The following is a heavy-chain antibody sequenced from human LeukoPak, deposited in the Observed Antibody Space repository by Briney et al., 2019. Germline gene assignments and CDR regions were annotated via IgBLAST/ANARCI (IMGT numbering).Heavy chain of an antibody. Sequence: ASVKVSCKASGYTFTSYNISWVRQATGQGLEWMGWMNPNSSNTGYAQKFQGRVTMTRNTSISTAYMELSSLRLEDTAVYYCARGIHASGGYGSGSYYPYWGQGTLVTVSS. CDR3: ARGIHASGGYGSGSYYPY. D-gene: IGHD3-10*01. J-gene: IGHJ4*02. V-gene: IGHV1-8*01. CDR2: MNPNSSNT. CDR1: GYTFTSYN.